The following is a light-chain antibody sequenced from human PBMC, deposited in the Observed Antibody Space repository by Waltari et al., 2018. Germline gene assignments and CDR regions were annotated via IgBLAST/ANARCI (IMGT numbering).Light chain of an antibody. CDR2: EVS. CDR3: SSYAGSNNAV. CDR1: SSDVGGYDY. J-gene: IGLJ7*01. V-gene: IGLV2-8*01. Sequence: QSALTQPPSASGSPRQSITISCTGPSSDVGGYDYVSWYQQHPGKAPKLMIYEVSKRPSGVPDRFSGSKSGNTASLTVSGLQAEDEADYYCSSYAGSNNAVFGGGTHLTVL.